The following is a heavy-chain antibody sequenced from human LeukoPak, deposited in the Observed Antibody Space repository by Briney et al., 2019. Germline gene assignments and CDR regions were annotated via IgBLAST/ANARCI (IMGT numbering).Heavy chain of an antibody. CDR1: GFTFSSYG. J-gene: IGHJ4*02. CDR2: IRYDGSNK. V-gene: IGHV3-30*02. D-gene: IGHD2-15*01. CDR3: AKDFRVATIGYSFDY. Sequence: PGGSLRLSCAASGFTFSSYGMHWVRQAPGKGLEWVAFIRYDGSNKYYADSVKGRFTISRDNSKNTLYLQMNSLRAEDTAVYYCAKDFRVATIGYSFDYWGQGTLVTVSS.